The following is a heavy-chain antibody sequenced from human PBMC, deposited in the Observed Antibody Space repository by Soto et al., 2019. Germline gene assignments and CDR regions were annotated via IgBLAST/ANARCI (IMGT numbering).Heavy chain of an antibody. CDR1: GFTLSSNW. D-gene: IGHD2-15*01. Sequence: GGSLRLSCAPSGFTLSSNWMNWVRQAPGKGLEWVANIKQDGSEKYYVDSVKGRFTISRDNAKNSLLLQMNSLRVEDTAVYYCARDLGYCSGGTCYSVLDYWGQGALVTVSS. CDR2: IKQDGSEK. J-gene: IGHJ4*02. CDR3: ARDLGYCSGGTCYSVLDY. V-gene: IGHV3-7*03.